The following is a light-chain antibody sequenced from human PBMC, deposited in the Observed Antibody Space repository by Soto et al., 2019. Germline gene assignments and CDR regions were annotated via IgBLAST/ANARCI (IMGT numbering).Light chain of an antibody. Sequence: EVVLTQSPATLSVSPGEGATLSCRASQSVNINLAWYQQKPGQAPRLLIYGASTRATGVPARFSGSGSGTQFTLTISTLQSEDFAVYYCPQYNNWPITFGQGTRLEIK. CDR3: PQYNNWPIT. CDR2: GAS. J-gene: IGKJ5*01. V-gene: IGKV3-15*01. CDR1: QSVNIN.